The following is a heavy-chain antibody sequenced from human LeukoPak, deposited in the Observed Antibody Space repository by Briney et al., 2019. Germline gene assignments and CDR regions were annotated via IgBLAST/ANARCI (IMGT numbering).Heavy chain of an antibody. D-gene: IGHD6-19*01. CDR3: ARDPAVAGSLDY. V-gene: IGHV3-30*04. CDR2: ISYDGSNK. Sequence: GRSLRLSCAASGFTFSSYAMHWVRQAPGKGLEWVAVISYDGSNKYYADSVKGRFTISRDNSKNTLYLQMNSLRAEDTAVYYCARDPAVAGSLDYWGQGTLVTVSS. CDR1: GFTFSSYA. J-gene: IGHJ4*02.